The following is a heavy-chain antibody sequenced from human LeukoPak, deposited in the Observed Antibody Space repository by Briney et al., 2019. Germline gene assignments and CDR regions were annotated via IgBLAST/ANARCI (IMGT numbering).Heavy chain of an antibody. J-gene: IGHJ4*02. D-gene: IGHD3-10*01. V-gene: IGHV3-11*01. CDR1: GFTFSDYY. Sequence: PGGSLRLSCAASGFTFSDYYMSWIRQAPGKGLEWVSYISSSGSTIYYADSVKGRFTISRDNAKNSLYLQMNSLRAEDTAVYYCARERLLWFGEPEGSDYWGQGTLVTVSS. CDR3: ARERLLWFGEPEGSDY. CDR2: ISSSGSTI.